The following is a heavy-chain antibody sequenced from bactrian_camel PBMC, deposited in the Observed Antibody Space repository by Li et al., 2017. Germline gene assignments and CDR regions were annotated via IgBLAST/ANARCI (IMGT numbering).Heavy chain of an antibody. V-gene: IGHV3S53*01. J-gene: IGHJ4*01. D-gene: IGHD2*01. Sequence: HVQLVESGGGSVQAGRSLRLSCTTPGYAYRNYCLAWFRQAPGKEHEGVAAIDTDGRTNYADSVKGRFTISKDNEKNIVYLQMNSLRPEDTAMYYCAAEPCSGFEDLLRVSFYRSWGQGTQVTVS. CDR2: IDTDGRT. CDR3: AAEPCSGFEDLLRVSFYRS. CDR1: GYAYRNYC.